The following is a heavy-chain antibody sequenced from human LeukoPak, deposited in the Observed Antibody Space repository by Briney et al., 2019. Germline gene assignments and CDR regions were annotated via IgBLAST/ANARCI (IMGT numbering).Heavy chain of an antibody. D-gene: IGHD6-13*01. J-gene: IGHJ4*02. Sequence: QSGRSLRLSCVASGFTFSSFGMHWVRQAPGKGLEWVAVISYDGSHKDYADSVKGRFTISRDNSKNTLFLQMNSLRAEDTAVYCCARTIAAAGTDYFDYWGQGALVTVSS. CDR3: ARTIAAAGTDYFDY. V-gene: IGHV3-30*03. CDR2: ISYDGSHK. CDR1: GFTFSSFG.